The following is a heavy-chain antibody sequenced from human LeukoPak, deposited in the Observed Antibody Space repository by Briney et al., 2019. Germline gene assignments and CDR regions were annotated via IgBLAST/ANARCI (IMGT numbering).Heavy chain of an antibody. CDR3: AKESVQAAPLYGVDG. Sequence: GGSLRLSCAASGFTFSDYYMSWIRQAPGKGLEWVSYISSSGSTIYYADSVKGRFTISRDNAKNSLYLQMDSLRVEDTALYYCAKESVQAAPLYGVDGWGQGTQVTVSS. CDR1: GFTFSDYY. CDR2: ISSSGSTI. J-gene: IGHJ4*02. V-gene: IGHV3-11*01. D-gene: IGHD2-2*01.